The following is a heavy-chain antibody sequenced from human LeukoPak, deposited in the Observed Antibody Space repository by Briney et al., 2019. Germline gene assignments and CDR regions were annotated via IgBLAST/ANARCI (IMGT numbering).Heavy chain of an antibody. CDR2: ISSSSSYI. Sequence: GGSLRLSCAASGFTFSSYSMNWVRQAPGKGLEWVSSISSSSSYIYYADSVKGRFTISRDNAKNSLYLQMNSLRAEDTAVYYCARATTYYDILTGHTPVDAFDIWGQGTMVTVSS. V-gene: IGHV3-21*01. J-gene: IGHJ3*02. CDR3: ARATTYYDILTGHTPVDAFDI. CDR1: GFTFSSYS. D-gene: IGHD3-9*01.